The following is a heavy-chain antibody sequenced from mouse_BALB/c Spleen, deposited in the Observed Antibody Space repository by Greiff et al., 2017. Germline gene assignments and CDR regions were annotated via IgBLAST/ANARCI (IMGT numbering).Heavy chain of an antibody. J-gene: IGHJ2*01. V-gene: IGHV14-4*02. D-gene: IGHD2-4*01. CDR1: GFNITDYY. CDR3: NRVYDYDRDY. Sequence: VQLQESGAELVRSGASVKLSCTASGFNITDYYMHWVKQRPEQGLEWIGWIDPENGDTEYAPKFQGKATMTADTSSNTAYLQLSSLTSEDTAVYYCNRVYDYDRDYWGQGTTLTVSS. CDR2: IDPENGDT.